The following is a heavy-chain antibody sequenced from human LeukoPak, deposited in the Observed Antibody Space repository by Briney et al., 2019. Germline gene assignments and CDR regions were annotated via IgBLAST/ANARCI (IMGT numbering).Heavy chain of an antibody. CDR3: AKVIVGAKAFDY. J-gene: IGHJ4*02. D-gene: IGHD1-26*01. CDR2: ISGSGGTT. CDR1: GFTFSSYD. Sequence: GSMRLSCAASGFTFSSYDMSWVRQAPGKGLEWVSAISGSGGTTDYADSVKGRFTISRDNSKNTLYLQMDSLRAEDTAVYYCAKVIVGAKAFDYWGQGTLVTVSS. V-gene: IGHV3-23*01.